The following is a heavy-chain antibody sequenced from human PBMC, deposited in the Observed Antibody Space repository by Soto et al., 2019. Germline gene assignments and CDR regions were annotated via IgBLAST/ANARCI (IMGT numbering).Heavy chain of an antibody. CDR1: GFTFSSYG. D-gene: IGHD6-13*01. J-gene: IGHJ4*02. Sequence: QVQLVESGGGVVQPGRSLRLSCAASGFTFSSYGMHWVRQAPGKGLEWVADIGFGGSNKYYADSVKSRFTISRDNSKNTLYQQKNSLRAEDTAVYYCARYRVAAAAFDCWGQGTLVSVSS. V-gene: IGHV3-33*01. CDR3: ARYRVAAAAFDC. CDR2: IGFGGSNK.